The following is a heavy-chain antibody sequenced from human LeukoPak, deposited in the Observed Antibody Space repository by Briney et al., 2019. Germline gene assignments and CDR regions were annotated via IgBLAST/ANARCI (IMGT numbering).Heavy chain of an antibody. CDR3: ARDRKDCSSTSCHWFDP. Sequence: SETLSLTCTVSGGSISSSSYYWSWIRQPPGKGLEWIGYIYYSWSTNYNPSLKSRVTISVDTSKNQFSLKLSSVTAADTAVYYCARDRKDCSSTSCHWFDPWGQGTLVTVSS. J-gene: IGHJ5*02. V-gene: IGHV4-61*01. CDR1: GGSISSSSYY. D-gene: IGHD2-2*01. CDR2: IYYSWST.